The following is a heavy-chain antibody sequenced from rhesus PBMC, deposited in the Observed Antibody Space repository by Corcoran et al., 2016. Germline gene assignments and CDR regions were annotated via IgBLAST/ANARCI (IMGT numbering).Heavy chain of an antibody. CDR3: ATDHCSGGGCSRRFEF. Sequence: QVQLQESGPGVVKPSETLSLTCAVSGGSISDSYRWSWIRQPPGKGLGWIGYIYVGSASTNPNPSLKIRVTISKDTPTHPCSLKPCSVTASYAAVYYCATDHCSGGGCSRRFEFSGQGALVTFSS. CDR1: GGSISDSYR. J-gene: IGHJ1*01. D-gene: IGHD2-39*02. V-gene: IGHV4S10*01. CDR2: IYVGSAST.